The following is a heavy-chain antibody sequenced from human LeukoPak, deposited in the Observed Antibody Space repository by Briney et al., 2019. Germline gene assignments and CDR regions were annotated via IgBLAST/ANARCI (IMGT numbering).Heavy chain of an antibody. V-gene: IGHV4-4*07. CDR1: GGSINSY. J-gene: IGHJ5*02. Sequence: PSETLSLTCTVSGGSINSYWSWIRQPAGKGLEWIGRISCSGNITYNPALQSRRTISIDTSKNQFSLKLMSVADADTAVYYCARDSGTTGEVKFDPWGQGILVTVSS. CDR3: ARDSGTTGEVKFDP. D-gene: IGHD3-10*01. CDR2: ISCSGNI.